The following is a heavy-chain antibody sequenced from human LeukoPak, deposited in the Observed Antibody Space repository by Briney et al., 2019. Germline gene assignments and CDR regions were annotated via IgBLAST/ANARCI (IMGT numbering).Heavy chain of an antibody. CDR3: ASSPNPYYYDSSGYY. D-gene: IGHD3-22*01. CDR1: GFTFSSYS. V-gene: IGHV3-21*01. CDR2: ISSSSSYI. J-gene: IGHJ4*02. Sequence: GGSLRLSCAASGFTFSSYSMNWVRQAPGKGLEWVSSISSSSSYIYYADSVKGRFTISRDNAKNSLYLQMNSLRAEDTAVYYCASSPNPYYYDSSGYYWGQGTLVTVSS.